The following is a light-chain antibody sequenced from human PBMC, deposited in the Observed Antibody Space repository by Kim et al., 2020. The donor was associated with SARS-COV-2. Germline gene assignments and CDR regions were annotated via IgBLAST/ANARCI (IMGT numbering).Light chain of an antibody. CDR2: GAS. V-gene: IGKV3-15*01. J-gene: IGKJ1*01. Sequence: TTGKRATHSCRASQSVSSNLAWYQQKPGQAPRLLIYGASTRATGIPARFSGSGSGTEFTLTISSLQSEDFAVYYCQQYNNWPSWTFGQGTKVDIK. CDR3: QQYNNWPSWT. CDR1: QSVSSN.